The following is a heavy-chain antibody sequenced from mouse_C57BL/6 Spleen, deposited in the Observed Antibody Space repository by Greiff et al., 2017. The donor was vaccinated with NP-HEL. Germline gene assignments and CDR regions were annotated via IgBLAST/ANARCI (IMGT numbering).Heavy chain of an antibody. CDR3: TTEGAAQAQDY. D-gene: IGHD3-2*02. CDR2: IDPENGDT. J-gene: IGHJ2*01. CDR1: GFNIKDDY. Sequence: VQLQQSGAELVRPGASVKLSCTASGFNIKDDYMHWVKQRPEQGLEWIGWIDPENGDTEYASKFQGKATITADTSSNTAYLQLSSLTSEDTAVYYCTTEGAAQAQDYWGQGTTLTVSS. V-gene: IGHV14-4*01.